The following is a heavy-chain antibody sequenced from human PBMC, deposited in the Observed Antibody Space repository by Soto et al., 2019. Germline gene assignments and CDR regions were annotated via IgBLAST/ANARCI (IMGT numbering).Heavy chain of an antibody. Sequence: QVQLVESGGGVVQPGRSLRLSCAASGFTFSTNAMHWVRQAPGKGLEWVAVISYDGGTKYYADSVKGRFTISRDNAKNTLYLQMTSLRAEDTAVYYCAKQFSGWSYYFDYWGQGTLVTVSS. D-gene: IGHD6-19*01. CDR2: ISYDGGTK. CDR3: AKQFSGWSYYFDY. J-gene: IGHJ4*02. CDR1: GFTFSTNA. V-gene: IGHV3-30-3*02.